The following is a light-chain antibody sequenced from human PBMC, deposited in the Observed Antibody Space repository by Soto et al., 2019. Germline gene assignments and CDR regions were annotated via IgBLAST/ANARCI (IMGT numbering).Light chain of an antibody. Sequence: EIVLTPSPGTLSLSPGERATLSCRSSQSVSSNYLAWYQQKPDQAPRLVIYDVSGRATGIPDRFSGSGSGTDFTLTISRLEPEDFAVYYCQQYGRSPTFGQGTKVEIK. J-gene: IGKJ1*01. CDR1: QSVSSNY. CDR3: QQYGRSPT. V-gene: IGKV3-20*01. CDR2: DVS.